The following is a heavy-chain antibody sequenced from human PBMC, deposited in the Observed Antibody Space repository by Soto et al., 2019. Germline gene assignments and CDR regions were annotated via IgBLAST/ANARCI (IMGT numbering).Heavy chain of an antibody. V-gene: IGHV4-34*01. D-gene: IGHD3-3*01. CDR3: ASSIFGVVTSGLDV. J-gene: IGHJ6*04. Sequence: QVQLQQWGAGLLKPSETLSFTCAVYGGSLSGYYWSWIRQPPGKGLEWIGEINHSGSTNYNPSLKSRVTISVDTSKNQFSLKLSSVTAADTAVYYCASSIFGVVTSGLDVWGKGTTVIVSS. CDR1: GGSLSGYY. CDR2: INHSGST.